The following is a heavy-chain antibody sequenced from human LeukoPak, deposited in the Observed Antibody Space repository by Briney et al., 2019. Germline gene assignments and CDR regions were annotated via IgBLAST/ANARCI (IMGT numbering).Heavy chain of an antibody. V-gene: IGHV4-59*11. CDR3: ARLDNWNYWSYFDY. D-gene: IGHD1-7*01. J-gene: IGHJ4*02. CDR1: GGSFSGHY. Sequence: SETLSLACAVYGGSFSGHYWSWIRQPPGKGLEWIGYIYYSGSTNYNPSLKSRVTISVDTSKNQFSLKLSSVTAADTAVYYCARLDNWNYWSYFDYWGQETLVTVSS. CDR2: IYYSGST.